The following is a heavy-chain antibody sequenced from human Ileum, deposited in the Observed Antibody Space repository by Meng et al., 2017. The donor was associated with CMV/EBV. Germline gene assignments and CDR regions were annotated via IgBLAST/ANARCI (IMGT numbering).Heavy chain of an antibody. V-gene: IGHV7-4-1*02. CDR3: ARDGLSGRYFDY. CDR1: GYTFSSNN. J-gene: IGHJ4*02. CDR2: IDTNTRHP. D-gene: IGHD1-26*01. Sequence: SCPASGYTFSSNNMLWVRQAPGQAPEWMGWIDTNTRHPTYAQGFTGRFVFSFDTSVSTAYLQISSLKPEDTAVYYCARDGLSGRYFDYWGQGTLVTVSS.